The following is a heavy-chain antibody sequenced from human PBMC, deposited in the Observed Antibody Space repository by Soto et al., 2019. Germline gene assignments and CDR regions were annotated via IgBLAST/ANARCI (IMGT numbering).Heavy chain of an antibody. V-gene: IGHV3-15*01. Sequence: VQLVESGGGLVKPGGSLRLSCAASGFNFRGAWMIWVRQAPGKGLEWVGRLKSVAAGAATDYAAPVEGRFTVSRDDSKNTLYLQMNSLKTEDTAMYYCAKTVYSDRFFDYWGQGVLVTVSS. CDR2: LKSVAAGAAT. J-gene: IGHJ4*02. D-gene: IGHD3-9*01. CDR1: GFNFRGAW. CDR3: AKTVYSDRFFDY.